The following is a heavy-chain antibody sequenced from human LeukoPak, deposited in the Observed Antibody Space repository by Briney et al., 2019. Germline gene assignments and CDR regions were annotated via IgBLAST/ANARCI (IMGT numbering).Heavy chain of an antibody. V-gene: IGHV3-30*18. Sequence: GRSLRLSCAASGFTFSSYGMHWVRQAPGKGLEWVAVISYDGSNKYYADSVKGRFTISRDNSKNTLYLQMNSLRAEDTAVYYCAKDLSGLGGYWGQGTLVTVSS. D-gene: IGHD5-12*01. CDR2: ISYDGSNK. CDR1: GFTFSSYG. J-gene: IGHJ4*02. CDR3: AKDLSGLGGY.